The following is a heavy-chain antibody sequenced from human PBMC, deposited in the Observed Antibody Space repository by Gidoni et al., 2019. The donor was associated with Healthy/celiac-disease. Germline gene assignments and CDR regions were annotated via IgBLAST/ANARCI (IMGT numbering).Heavy chain of an antibody. J-gene: IGHJ4*02. Sequence: QPQLPESVPGVVEPSETLSLTCAVSGCSISSSSYYWGWIRQPPGKGLEWIGSIYYSGSTYYNPSLKSRVTISVDTSKYQFSLKLSSVTAADTAVYYCAPQSDDILAGASAPVDYWGQGTLVTVSS. D-gene: IGHD3-9*01. CDR2: IYYSGST. V-gene: IGHV4-39*01. CDR1: GCSISSSSYY. CDR3: APQSDDILAGASAPVDY.